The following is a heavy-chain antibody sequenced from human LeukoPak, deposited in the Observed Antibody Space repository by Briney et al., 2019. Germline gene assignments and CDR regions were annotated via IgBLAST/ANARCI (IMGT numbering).Heavy chain of an antibody. D-gene: IGHD2-2*01. J-gene: IGHJ5*02. CDR2: INSDGSST. CDR3: ARSCSSTSCGRFDP. CDR1: GFTFSSYW. Sequence: GGSLRLSCAASGFTFSSYWMHWVRQAPGKGLVWVSRINSDGSSTSYADSVKGRFTISRDNAKNSLYLQMNSLRAEDTAVYYCARSCSSTSCGRFDPWGQGTLVTVSS. V-gene: IGHV3-74*01.